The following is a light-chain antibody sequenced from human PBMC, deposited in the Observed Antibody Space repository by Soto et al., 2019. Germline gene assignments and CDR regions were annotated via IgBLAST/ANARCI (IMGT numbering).Light chain of an antibody. V-gene: IGKV3-20*01. CDR2: GAS. CDR1: QSLSRSS. Sequence: EIVLTQSPGTLSMSPGGRATLSSRASQSLSRSSLAWYQQKPGQAPXXVVYGASTRATGIPARFNGSGSGTEFTLTIRGMQSEDFAVDYCQTYDSWPLFGQGTRLEIK. CDR3: QTYDSWPL. J-gene: IGKJ5*01.